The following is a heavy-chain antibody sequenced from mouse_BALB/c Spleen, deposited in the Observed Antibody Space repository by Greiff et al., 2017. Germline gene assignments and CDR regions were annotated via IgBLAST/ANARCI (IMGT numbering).Heavy chain of an antibody. J-gene: IGHJ2*01. Sequence: VQLQQSGPELMKPGASVKISCKASGYSFTSYYMHWVKQSHGKSLEWIGYIDPFNGGTSYNQKFKGKATLTVDKSSSTAYMHLSSLTSEDSAVYYCARSLYGNYLDYWGQGTTLTVSS. CDR3: ARSLYGNYLDY. D-gene: IGHD2-1*01. CDR1: GYSFTSYY. CDR2: IDPFNGGT. V-gene: IGHV1S135*01.